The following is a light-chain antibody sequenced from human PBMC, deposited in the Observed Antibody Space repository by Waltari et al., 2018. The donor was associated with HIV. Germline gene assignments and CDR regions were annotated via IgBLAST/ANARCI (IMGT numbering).Light chain of an antibody. Sequence: SALTQPASVSGSPGQSITISCTTTSSDVAPYKLVSWYQQHPGKAPKLMIYEVSKRPSGVSDRFSGSKSGDTASLTISGLQAEDEADYYCCSYVSNVIFGGGTKLTVL. CDR3: CSYVSNVI. J-gene: IGLJ2*01. CDR1: SSDVAPYKL. V-gene: IGLV2-23*02. CDR2: EVS.